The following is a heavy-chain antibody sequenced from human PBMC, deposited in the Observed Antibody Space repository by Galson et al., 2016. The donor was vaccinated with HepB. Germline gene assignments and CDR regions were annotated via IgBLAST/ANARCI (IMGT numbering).Heavy chain of an antibody. CDR2: VYYSGTA. CDR3: ASHCGGDCYNNLADAFDI. CDR1: SGSISSSRYY. J-gene: IGHJ3*02. D-gene: IGHD2-21*01. V-gene: IGHV4-39*01. Sequence: EILSLTCTVSSGSISSSRYYWGWIRQPPGKGLEWIGSVYYSGTAYYDPSLKSRVSISVDTSKNQFSLRLSSVTAGDTAVYFCASHCGGDCYNNLADAFDIWGRGTMVTVSS.